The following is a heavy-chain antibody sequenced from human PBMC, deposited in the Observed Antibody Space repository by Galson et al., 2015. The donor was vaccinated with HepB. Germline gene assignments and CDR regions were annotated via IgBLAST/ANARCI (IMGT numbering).Heavy chain of an antibody. D-gene: IGHD5-18*01. J-gene: IGHJ4*02. CDR3: ARDPDTDMVNFDH. Sequence: SLRLSCAGSGFTFSRYYMGWVRQAPGKGLEWVADIKEDGSLKYYSDSVKGRFTISRDNAKNLLSLQMNSLRAEDTALYYCARDPDTDMVNFDHWGQGTLVTVSS. CDR1: GFTFSRYY. V-gene: IGHV3-7*03. CDR2: IKEDGSLK.